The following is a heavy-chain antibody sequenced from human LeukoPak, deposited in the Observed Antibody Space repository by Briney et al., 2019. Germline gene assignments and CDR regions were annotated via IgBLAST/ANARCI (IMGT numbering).Heavy chain of an antibody. J-gene: IGHJ4*02. CDR3: ARAAYCGGGCHYYLDY. D-gene: IGHD2-21*02. CDR2: INSDGSST. CDR1: GFTFSSYW. Sequence: GGSLRLSCAASGFTFSSYWMHWVRQAPGKGLVWGSRINSDGSSTSYADSVKGRFTISRDNAKNTLYLQMNSLRAEDTAVYYCARAAYCGGGCHYYLDYWGQGTLVTVSS. V-gene: IGHV3-74*01.